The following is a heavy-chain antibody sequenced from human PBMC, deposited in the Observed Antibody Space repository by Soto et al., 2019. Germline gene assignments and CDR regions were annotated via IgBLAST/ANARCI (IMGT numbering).Heavy chain of an antibody. CDR2: IEDGGST. Sequence: QVQLQESGPGLVNPSETLSLTCTVSGVSSGNYKWSWIRQSPGKGLEWIGYIEDGGSTSYNPSLKSRVTMSVDTSTRQFSLNLRSVTAADTAVYYCVRQGFGNLHGLVDVWGQGTTVTVSS. D-gene: IGHD3-10*01. J-gene: IGHJ6*02. V-gene: IGHV4-59*08. CDR3: VRQGFGNLHGLVDV. CDR1: GVSSGNYK.